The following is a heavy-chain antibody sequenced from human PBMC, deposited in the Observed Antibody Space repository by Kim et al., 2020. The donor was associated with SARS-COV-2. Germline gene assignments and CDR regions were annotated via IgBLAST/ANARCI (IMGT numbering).Heavy chain of an antibody. D-gene: IGHD6-6*01. Sequence: SQTLSLTCAISGDSVSSNSAAWNWIRQSPSRGLEWLGRTYFRSKWYNEYAVSVKSRITINPDTSKSQFSLQLDSVTPEDTAVYYCARSIPACPGYMDVWGKGTTVTVSS. J-gene: IGHJ6*03. CDR3: ARSIPACPGYMDV. V-gene: IGHV6-1*01. CDR2: TYFRSKWYN. CDR1: GDSVSSNSAA.